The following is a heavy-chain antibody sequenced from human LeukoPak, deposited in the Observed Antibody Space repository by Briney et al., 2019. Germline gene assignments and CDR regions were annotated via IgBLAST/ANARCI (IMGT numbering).Heavy chain of an antibody. J-gene: IGHJ5*02. D-gene: IGHD3-10*01. CDR2: INPNSGGT. CDR3: ARRAGGSGFNWFDP. Sequence: ASVNVSCKASGYTFTGYYMHWVRQAPGQGLEWMGRINPNSGGTNYAQKFQGRVTMTRDTSISTAYMELSRLRSDDTAVYYCARRAGGSGFNWFDPWGQGTLVTVSS. V-gene: IGHV1-2*06. CDR1: GYTFTGYY.